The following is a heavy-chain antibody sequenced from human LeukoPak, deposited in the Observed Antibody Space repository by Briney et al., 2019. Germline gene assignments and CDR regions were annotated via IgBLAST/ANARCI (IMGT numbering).Heavy chain of an antibody. D-gene: IGHD3-22*01. CDR1: GYTFTSYG. J-gene: IGHJ4*02. Sequence: ASVKVSCKASGYTFTSYGISWVRQAPGQGLEWMGGIIPIFGTANYAQKFQGRVTITADESTSTAYMELSSLRSEDTAVYYCARGAYDSSGYFFWFDYWGQGTLVTVSS. V-gene: IGHV1-69*13. CDR2: IIPIFGTA. CDR3: ARGAYDSSGYFFWFDY.